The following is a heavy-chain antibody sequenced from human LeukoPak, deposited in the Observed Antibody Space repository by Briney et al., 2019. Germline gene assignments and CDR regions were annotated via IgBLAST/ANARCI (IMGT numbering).Heavy chain of an antibody. J-gene: IGHJ4*02. D-gene: IGHD3-22*01. Sequence: GASVKVSCKASGYAFTSYGISWVRQTPGQGLEWMGWISAYNGNTNYAQKLQGRVTMTTDTSTSTAYMELRSLRSDDTAVYYCARDDPRHYYDRSGLDYWGQGTLVTVSS. CDR1: GYAFTSYG. CDR2: ISAYNGNT. V-gene: IGHV1-18*01. CDR3: ARDDPRHYYDRSGLDY.